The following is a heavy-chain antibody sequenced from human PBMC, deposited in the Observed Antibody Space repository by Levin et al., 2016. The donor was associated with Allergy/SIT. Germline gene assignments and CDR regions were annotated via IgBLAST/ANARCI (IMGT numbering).Heavy chain of an antibody. J-gene: IGHJ6*02. CDR2: ISGSGGST. V-gene: IGHV3-23*01. D-gene: IGHD3-22*01. Sequence: VRQAPGKGLEWVSAISGSGGSTYYADSVKGRFTISRDNSKNTLYLQMNSLRDEDTAVYYCARDYYDSSGYYYYYYYGMDVWGQGTTVTVSS. CDR3: ARDYYDSSGYYYYYYYGMDV.